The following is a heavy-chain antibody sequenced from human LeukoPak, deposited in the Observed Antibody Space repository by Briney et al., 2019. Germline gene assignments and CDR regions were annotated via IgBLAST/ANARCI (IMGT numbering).Heavy chain of an antibody. CDR3: ARLEKKSYYYMDV. CDR1: GFTVSSNY. J-gene: IGHJ6*03. Sequence: PGGSLRLSCAVSGFTVSSNYMGWVRQAPGKGLEGVSVFCSSGSTYYAASVKGRFTISRDNSENTLFLQMNTLRDEDTAVYYCARLEKKSYYYMDVWGKGTTVTVSS. CDR2: FCSSGST. V-gene: IGHV3-53*01. D-gene: IGHD1-1*01.